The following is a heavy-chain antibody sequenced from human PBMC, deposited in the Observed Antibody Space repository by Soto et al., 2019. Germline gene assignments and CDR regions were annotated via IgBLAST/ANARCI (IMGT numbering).Heavy chain of an antibody. CDR1: GFTFSSYA. CDR3: ARGIGGGNPHYFDY. V-gene: IGHV3-30-3*01. J-gene: IGHJ4*02. CDR2: ISYDGSNK. Sequence: VQLVESGGGVVQPGRSLRLSCAASGFTFSSYAMHWVRQAPGKGLEWVAVISYDGSNKYYADSVKGRFTISRDNSKNTLYLQMNSLRAEDTAVYYCARGIGGGNPHYFDYWGQGTLDTVSS. D-gene: IGHD3-10*01.